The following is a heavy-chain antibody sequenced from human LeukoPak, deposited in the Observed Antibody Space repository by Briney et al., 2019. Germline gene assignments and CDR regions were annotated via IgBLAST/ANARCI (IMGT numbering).Heavy chain of an antibody. CDR2: IYYDGSNK. CDR3: ARDTFYSSGVYGLDV. V-gene: IGHV3-33*01. D-gene: IGHD3-22*01. Sequence: GGSLRLSCAASGFIFSSYGMHWVRQAPGKGLEGVAVIYYDGSNKYYADSVRGRFTISRDNSKKTLFLQMSSLRAEDTAVYYCARDTFYSSGVYGLDVWGQGTTVTVSS. J-gene: IGHJ6*02. CDR1: GFIFSSYG.